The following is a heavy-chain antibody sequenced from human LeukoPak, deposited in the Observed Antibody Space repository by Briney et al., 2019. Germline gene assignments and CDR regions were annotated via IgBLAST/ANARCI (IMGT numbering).Heavy chain of an antibody. CDR1: GFTSSSYS. J-gene: IGHJ4*02. CDR3: ATLRGYDSSGYSD. D-gene: IGHD3-22*01. Sequence: KTGGSLRLSCAASGFTSSSYSMNWVRQAPGKGLEWVSSISSSSSYIYYADSVKGRFTISRDNAKNSLYLQMNSLRAEDTAVYYCATLRGYDSSGYSDWGQGTLVTVSS. V-gene: IGHV3-21*01. CDR2: ISSSSSYI.